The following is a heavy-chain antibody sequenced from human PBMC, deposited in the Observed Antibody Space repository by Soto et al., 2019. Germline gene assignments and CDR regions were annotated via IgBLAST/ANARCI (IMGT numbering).Heavy chain of an antibody. CDR3: ARDASSSWYYYYYYMDV. D-gene: IGHD6-13*01. J-gene: IGHJ6*03. CDR1: GYTFTSYG. CDR2: ISAYNGST. V-gene: IGHV1-18*01. Sequence: XVKVSCKASGYTFTSYGISCVRQAPGQGLEWMGWISAYNGSTSYAQKFQGRVTMTRDTSTSTVYMELSSLRSEETAVYYCARDASSSWYYYYYYMDVWGKGTTVTVSS.